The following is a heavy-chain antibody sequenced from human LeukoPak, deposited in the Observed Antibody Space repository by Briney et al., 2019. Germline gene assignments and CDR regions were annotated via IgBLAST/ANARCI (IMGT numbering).Heavy chain of an antibody. CDR3: ARGRYYDFWSGADSQNWFDP. V-gene: IGHV1-2*02. CDR1: GYTFTTYY. D-gene: IGHD3-3*01. CDR2: INPNSGGT. J-gene: IGHJ5*02. Sequence: ASVKVSCKASGYTFTTYYIHWVRQAPGQGLEWMGWINPNSGGTNYAQKFQGRVTMTRDTSISTAYMELSRLRSDDTAVYYCARGRYYDFWSGADSQNWFDPWGQGTLVTVSS.